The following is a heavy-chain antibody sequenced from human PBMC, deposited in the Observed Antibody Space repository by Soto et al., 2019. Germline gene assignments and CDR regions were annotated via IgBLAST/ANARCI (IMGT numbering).Heavy chain of an antibody. V-gene: IGHV1-69*13. J-gene: IGHJ5*02. CDR1: GGTFSSYA. CDR2: IIPIFGTA. Sequence: SVKVSCKASGGTFSSYAISWVRQAPGQGLEWMGGIIPIFGTANYAQKFQGRVTITADESTSTAYMELSSLRSEDTAVYYCARDLAVAETNWFDPWGQGTLVTVSS. CDR3: ARDLAVAETNWFDP. D-gene: IGHD6-19*01.